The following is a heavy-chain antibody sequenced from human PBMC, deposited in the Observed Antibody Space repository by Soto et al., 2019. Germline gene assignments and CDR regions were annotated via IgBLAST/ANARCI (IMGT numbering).Heavy chain of an antibody. J-gene: IGHJ6*02. CDR2: ISYDGSNK. D-gene: IGHD5-12*01. CDR1: GFTFSSYA. Sequence: GGSLRLSCAASGFTFSSYAMHWVRQAPGKGLEWVAVISYDGSNKYYAAPVKGRFTISRDNSKNTLYLQMNSLRAEDTAVYYCARGLHSGYDIRGYGMDVWGQGTTVTVS. CDR3: ARGLHSGYDIRGYGMDV. V-gene: IGHV3-30-3*01.